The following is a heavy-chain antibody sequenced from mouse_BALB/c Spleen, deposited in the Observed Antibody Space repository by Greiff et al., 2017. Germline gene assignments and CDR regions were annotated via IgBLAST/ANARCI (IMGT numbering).Heavy chain of an antibody. CDR2: ISYSGST. J-gene: IGHJ3*01. Sequence: EVHLVESGPGLVKPSQSLSLTCTVTGYSITSDYAWNWIRQFPGNKLEWMGYISYSGSTSYNPSLKSRISITRDTSKNQFFLQLNSVTTEDTATYDCAREDYYGSSSLFAYWGQGTLVTVSA. D-gene: IGHD1-1*01. V-gene: IGHV3-2*02. CDR3: AREDYYGSSSLFAY. CDR1: GYSITSDYA.